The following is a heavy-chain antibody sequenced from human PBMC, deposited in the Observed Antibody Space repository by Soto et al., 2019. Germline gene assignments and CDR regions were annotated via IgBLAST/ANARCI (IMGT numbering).Heavy chain of an antibody. Sequence: PSETLSLTCSVSGGSISSYYWSWIRQPPGKGLEWIGYIYYSGSTNYNPSLKSRVTISVDTSKNQFSLKLSSVTAADTAVYYCARGAPLLLWFGELSGGMDVWGQGTTVTVS. V-gene: IGHV4-59*01. CDR2: IYYSGST. J-gene: IGHJ6*02. D-gene: IGHD3-10*01. CDR1: GGSISSYY. CDR3: ARGAPLLLWFGELSGGMDV.